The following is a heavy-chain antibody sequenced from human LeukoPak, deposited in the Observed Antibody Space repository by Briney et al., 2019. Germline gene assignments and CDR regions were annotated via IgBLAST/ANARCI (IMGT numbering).Heavy chain of an antibody. D-gene: IGHD1-26*01. CDR2: ISTNSGGT. CDR3: ARGSYPGWFDP. V-gene: IGHV1-2*02. CDR1: GYTFTYFG. Sequence: ASLKVSCKTSGYTFTYFGITWVRQAPGQGLEWMGWISTNSGGTNYAQKFQGRVTMTRDTSISTAYMELSRLRSDDTAVYYCARGSYPGWFDPWGQGTLVTVSS. J-gene: IGHJ5*02.